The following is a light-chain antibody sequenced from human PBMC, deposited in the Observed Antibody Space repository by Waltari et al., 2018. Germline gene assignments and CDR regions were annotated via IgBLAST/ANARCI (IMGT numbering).Light chain of an antibody. V-gene: IGKV3-20*01. CDR1: QSVGRT. J-gene: IGKJ1*01. Sequence: EIVLTQSPGTPSLSPGERATLPCRASQSVGRTLAWYQQKPGQAPRLLIYAASNRATGIPDRFSGSGSGTDFSLTISRLEPEDFAVYYCQHYVRLPATFGQGTKVAIK. CDR2: AAS. CDR3: QHYVRLPAT.